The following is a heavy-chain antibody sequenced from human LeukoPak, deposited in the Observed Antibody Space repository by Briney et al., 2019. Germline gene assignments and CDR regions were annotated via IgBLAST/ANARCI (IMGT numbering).Heavy chain of an antibody. J-gene: IGHJ3*02. CDR3: ARHRMYYYDSSGRGVADAFDI. V-gene: IGHV4-39*01. CDR1: GGSISSSSYY. Sequence: PSETLSLTCTVSGGSISSSSYYWGRIRQPPGKGLEWIGSIYYSGSTYYNPSLKSRVTISVDTSKNQFSLKLSSVTAADTAVYYCARHRMYYYDSSGRGVADAFDIWGQGTMVTVSS. CDR2: IYYSGST. D-gene: IGHD3-22*01.